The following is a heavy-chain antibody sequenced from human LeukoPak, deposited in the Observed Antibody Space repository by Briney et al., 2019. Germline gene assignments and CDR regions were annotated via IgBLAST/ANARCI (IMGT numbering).Heavy chain of an antibody. CDR3: ASVAGTGVRYYYYGMDV. D-gene: IGHD6-19*01. Sequence: SETLSLTCAVYGGSFSGYYWSWIRQPPGKGLEWIGEINRSGSTNYNPSLKSRVTISVDTSKNQFSLKLSSVTAADTAVYYCASVAGTGVRYYYYGMDVWGQGTTVTVS. J-gene: IGHJ6*02. CDR1: GGSFSGYY. CDR2: INRSGST. V-gene: IGHV4-34*01.